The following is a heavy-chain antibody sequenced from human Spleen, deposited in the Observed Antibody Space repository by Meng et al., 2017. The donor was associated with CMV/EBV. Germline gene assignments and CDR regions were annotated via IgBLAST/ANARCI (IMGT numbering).Heavy chain of an antibody. D-gene: IGHD3-10*01. J-gene: IGHJ3*02. Sequence: ASVKVSCKASGYTFTSYGISWVRQAPGQGLEWMGWISAYNGNTNYAQKFQGRVTMTRDTSISTAYMELSRLRSDDTAVYYCAREHITMVRGEAFDIWGQGTMVTVSS. CDR1: GYTFTSYG. CDR3: AREHITMVRGEAFDI. V-gene: IGHV1-18*01. CDR2: ISAYNGNT.